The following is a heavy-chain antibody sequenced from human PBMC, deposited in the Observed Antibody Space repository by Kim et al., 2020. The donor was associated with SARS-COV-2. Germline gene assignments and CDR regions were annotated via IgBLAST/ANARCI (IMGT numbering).Heavy chain of an antibody. V-gene: IGHV4-59*13. D-gene: IGHD6-19*01. J-gene: IGHJ4*02. Sequence: SETLSLTCTVSGGSISSYYWSWIRQPPGKGLEWIGYIFYSGSTNYNPSLKSRVTISVDTSKNQFSLKLSSVTAADTAVYYCAREKIAVAGFDYWGQGTLVTVSS. CDR3: AREKIAVAGFDY. CDR2: IFYSGST. CDR1: GGSISSYY.